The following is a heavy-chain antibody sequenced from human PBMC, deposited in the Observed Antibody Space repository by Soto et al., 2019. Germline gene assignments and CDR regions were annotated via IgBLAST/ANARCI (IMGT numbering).Heavy chain of an antibody. CDR1: GFTFSSYA. V-gene: IGHV3-23*01. D-gene: IGHD5-18*01. Sequence: XGSLRLSCAAAGFTFSSYAMSWVRQAPGRGLEWVSAISGSGGSTYYADSVKGRFTISRDNSKNTLYLQMNSLRAEDTAVYYCARHPGIQLWLSYYFDYWGQGTLVTVSS. CDR2: ISGSGGST. J-gene: IGHJ4*02. CDR3: ARHPGIQLWLSYYFDY.